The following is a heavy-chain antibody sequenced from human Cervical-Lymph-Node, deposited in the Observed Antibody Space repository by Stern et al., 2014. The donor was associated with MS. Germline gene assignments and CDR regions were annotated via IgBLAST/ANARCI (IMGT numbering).Heavy chain of an antibody. CDR2: LSAYNGNT. CDR3: ARDYYDFWSGSVYYFDY. CDR1: GYTFTSYG. D-gene: IGHD3-3*01. J-gene: IGHJ4*02. V-gene: IGHV1-18*01. Sequence: QVQLVQSGAEVKKPGASVKVSCKASGYTFTSYGISWVRQAPGQGLEWMGWLSAYNGNTNYAQKLQGRVTMTTDTSTSTAYMELRSLRSDDTAVYYCARDYYDFWSGSVYYFDYWGQGTLVTVSS.